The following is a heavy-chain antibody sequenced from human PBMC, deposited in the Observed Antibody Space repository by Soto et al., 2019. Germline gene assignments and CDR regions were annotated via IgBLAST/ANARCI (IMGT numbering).Heavy chain of an antibody. CDR1: GGSVSSGSYY. D-gene: IGHD3-9*01. V-gene: IGHV4-31*03. CDR2: IYYSGST. CDR3: ARDSQGDHDILSGYYNVAFDI. Sequence: QVQLQESGPGLVKPSQTLSLTCTVSGGSVSSGSYYWSWIRQHPGKGLERIGYIYYSGSTYYNPSLKSRVTISLDTSKNQFSLRLRSVSAADTAVYYCARDSQGDHDILSGYYNVAFDIWGQGTMVTVSS. J-gene: IGHJ3*02.